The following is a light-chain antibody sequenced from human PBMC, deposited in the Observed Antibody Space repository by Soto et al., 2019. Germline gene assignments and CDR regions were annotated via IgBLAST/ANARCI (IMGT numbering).Light chain of an antibody. J-gene: IGKJ5*01. CDR1: QSVSSSS. CDR2: AAS. Sequence: EILMTQSPATLSVSPGERATLSCRASQSVSSSSLAWYQQKPGQAPRLLIYAASTRATGIPARFSGSGSGTDFSLTISSLQSEDFAVYYCQQYDNWPPITFGQGTRLEI. CDR3: QQYDNWPPIT. V-gene: IGKV3-15*01.